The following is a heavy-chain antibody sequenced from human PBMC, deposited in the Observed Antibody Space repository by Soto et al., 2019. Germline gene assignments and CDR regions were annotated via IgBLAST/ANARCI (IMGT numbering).Heavy chain of an antibody. Sequence: SETLSLTCAVYGGSFSSSYWSWIRQPPGKGLEWIGYIYDSGSTYYNSSLKSRVTISVDRSKNQFSLKLSSVTAADTAVYYCARGQVVAAQHWGQGTLVTVSS. CDR1: GGSFSSSY. V-gene: IGHV4-59*12. CDR2: IYDSGST. CDR3: ARGQVVAAQH. D-gene: IGHD2-15*01. J-gene: IGHJ4*02.